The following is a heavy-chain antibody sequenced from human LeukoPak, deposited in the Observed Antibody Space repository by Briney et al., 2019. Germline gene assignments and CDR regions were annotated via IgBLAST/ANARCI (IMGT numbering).Heavy chain of an antibody. CDR1: GGSISSSSYY. CDR3: ARTPTVDIVVVPALPGAFDI. V-gene: IGHV4-61*05. Sequence: SETLSLTCTVSGGSISSSSYYWSWIRQPPGKGLEWIGYIYYSGSTNYNPSLKSRVTISVDTSKNQFSLKLSSVTAADTAVYYCARTPTVDIVVVPALPGAFDIWGQGTMVTVSS. D-gene: IGHD2-2*03. CDR2: IYYSGST. J-gene: IGHJ3*02.